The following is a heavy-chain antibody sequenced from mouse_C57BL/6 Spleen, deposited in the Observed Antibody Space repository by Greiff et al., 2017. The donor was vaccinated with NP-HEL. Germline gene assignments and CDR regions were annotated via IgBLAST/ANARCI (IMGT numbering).Heavy chain of an antibody. J-gene: IGHJ4*01. CDR1: GFTFSDYG. V-gene: IGHV5-17*01. CDR2: ISSGSSTI. D-gene: IGHD2-12*01. Sequence: EVKLMESGGGLVKPGGSLKLSCAASGFTFSDYGMHWVRQAPEKGLEWVAYISSGSSTIYYADTVKGRFTIPRDNAKNTLFLQMTSLRSEDTAMYYCARGGRRGTYYAMDYWGQGTSVTVSS. CDR3: ARGGRRGTYYAMDY.